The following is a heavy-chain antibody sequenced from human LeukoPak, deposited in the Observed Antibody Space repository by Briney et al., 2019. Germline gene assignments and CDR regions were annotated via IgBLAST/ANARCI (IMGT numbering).Heavy chain of an antibody. Sequence: GGSLRLSCAASGFTFSSYGMHWVRQAPGKGLEWVAVISYDVINKYYADSVKGRFTISRDNAKNTLYLQMTGLRDEDAAVYYCARGRSSSSWSDYWGQGTLVTVSS. CDR1: GFTFSSYG. D-gene: IGHD6-13*01. CDR3: ARGRSSSSWSDY. J-gene: IGHJ4*02. V-gene: IGHV3-30*03. CDR2: ISYDVINK.